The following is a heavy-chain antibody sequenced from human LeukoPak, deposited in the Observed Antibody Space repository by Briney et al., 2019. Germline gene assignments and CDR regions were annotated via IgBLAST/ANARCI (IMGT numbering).Heavy chain of an antibody. CDR2: IYSDGSA. V-gene: IGHV3-53*01. Sequence: PGGSLRLSCAASGFTVSSNYMSWVRQAPGKGLEWVSVIYSDGSAYYADSVKGRFTISRDNSKNTVYLQMNSLRAEDTAVYYCAKELLVGTAFDIWGQGTMVIVSS. CDR3: AKELLVGTAFDI. D-gene: IGHD1-26*01. J-gene: IGHJ3*02. CDR1: GFTVSSNY.